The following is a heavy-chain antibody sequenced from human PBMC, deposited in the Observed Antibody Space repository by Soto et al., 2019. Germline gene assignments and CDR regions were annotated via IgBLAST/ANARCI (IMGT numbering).Heavy chain of an antibody. Sequence: KGQEWVSSISSSSSYIYYADSVKGRFTISRDNAKNSLCLQMNSLRAEDTAVYYCAIFFLMIRRPPRSTLFPTRRSSDL. CDR2: ISSSSSYI. D-gene: IGHD4-17*01. J-gene: IGHJ2*01. V-gene: IGHV3-21*01. CDR3: AIFFLMIRRPPRSTLFPTRRSSDL.